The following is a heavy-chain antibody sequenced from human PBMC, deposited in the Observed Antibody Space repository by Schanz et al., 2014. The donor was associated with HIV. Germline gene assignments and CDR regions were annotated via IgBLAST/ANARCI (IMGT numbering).Heavy chain of an antibody. V-gene: IGHV1-18*01. J-gene: IGHJ4*02. CDR2: VAPYTSNT. Sequence: QVQLVQSGAEVRKPGASVKVSCKTSGYNFAAYGISWVRQAAGQGFEWVGWVAPYTSNTNDAEKFRGRVSVTTDTFTSTAYLELRGLTSDDTALYYCACECDYGGNSCFDYWGQGTLVTVSS. CDR3: ACECDYGGNSCFDY. CDR1: GYNFAAYG. D-gene: IGHD4-17*01.